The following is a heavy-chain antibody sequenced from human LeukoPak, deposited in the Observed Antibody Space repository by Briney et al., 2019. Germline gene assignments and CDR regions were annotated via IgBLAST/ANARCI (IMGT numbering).Heavy chain of an antibody. CDR2: IKSKTDGGTT. D-gene: IGHD3-10*01. Sequence: GGSLRLSCAASGFTFSNAWMSWVRQAPGKGLEWVGRIKSKTDGGTTDYAAPVKGRFTISRDDSKNTLSLQMNSLKTEDTAVYYCTTDITMVRGDFDYWAQGTLVTVSS. CDR3: TTDITMVRGDFDY. J-gene: IGHJ4*02. V-gene: IGHV3-15*01. CDR1: GFTFSNAW.